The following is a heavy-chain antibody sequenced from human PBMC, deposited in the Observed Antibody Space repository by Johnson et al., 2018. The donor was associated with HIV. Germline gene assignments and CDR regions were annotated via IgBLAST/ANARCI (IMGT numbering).Heavy chain of an antibody. CDR3: ARGSRLTGTTVAFDI. J-gene: IGHJ3*02. D-gene: IGHD1-7*01. Sequence: VQLVESGGGLVQPGGSLRLSCAASGFKLSRSWMSWVRQAPGKGLEWVSVLYSGGNTYYADSVRGRFTISRDNSKNTLYLQMNSLRAEDTAVYYCARGSRLTGTTVAFDIWGQGTMVTVSS. V-gene: IGHV3-66*01. CDR1: GFKLSRSW. CDR2: LYSGGNT.